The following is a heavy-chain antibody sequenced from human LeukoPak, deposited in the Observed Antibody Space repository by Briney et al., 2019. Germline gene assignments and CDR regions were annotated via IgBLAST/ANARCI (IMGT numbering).Heavy chain of an antibody. J-gene: IGHJ4*02. CDR1: GFTFDDYG. CDR3: ARGYRGYVFFDY. Sequence: GGSLRLSCAASGFTFDDYGMSWVRQAPGKGLEWVSGINWNGGSTGYADSVKGRFTISRDNAKNSLSLQMNSLRAEDTAVFYCARGYRGYVFFDYWGQGTLVTVSS. V-gene: IGHV3-20*04. D-gene: IGHD5-12*01. CDR2: INWNGGST.